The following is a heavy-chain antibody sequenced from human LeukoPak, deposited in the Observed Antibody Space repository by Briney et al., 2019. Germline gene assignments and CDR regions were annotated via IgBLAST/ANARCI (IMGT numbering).Heavy chain of an antibody. CDR2: VYYSGSA. D-gene: IGHD3-22*01. J-gene: IGHJ4*02. CDR1: GGSITSSSYY. CDR3: ATPGPYYYDSSGYYR. V-gene: IGHV4-39*01. Sequence: SETLSLTXTVSGGSITSSSYYWGWIRQPPGKGLEWIGSVYYSGSAYYNPSLKSRVAISVDTSKNQFSLKLSSVTAADTAVYYCATPGPYYYDSSGYYRWGQGTLVTVSS.